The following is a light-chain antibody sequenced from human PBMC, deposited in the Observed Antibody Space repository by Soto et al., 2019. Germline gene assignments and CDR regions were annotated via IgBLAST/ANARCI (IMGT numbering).Light chain of an antibody. Sequence: DIQMTQSPSTLSASVGDSVTITFRASQSISTWLAWYQQKPGKAPKLLIYDASSLESGVPSRFSGSGSGTEFTLTISSLQPDDFATYYCQQYNDYSGMFGQGTKVDIK. CDR3: QQYNDYSGM. J-gene: IGKJ1*01. CDR1: QSISTW. CDR2: DAS. V-gene: IGKV1-5*01.